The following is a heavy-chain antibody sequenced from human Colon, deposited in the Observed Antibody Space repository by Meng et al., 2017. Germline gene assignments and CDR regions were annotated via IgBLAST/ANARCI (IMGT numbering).Heavy chain of an antibody. CDR2: IHYSGSR. CDR3: ARFYGSGTFEVHDY. CDR1: GGSVRSASSY. V-gene: IGHV4-61*01. J-gene: IGHJ4*02. D-gene: IGHD3-10*01. Sequence: QVQLQESGPGLVGPSATLSLTCNVSGGSVRSASSYWSWIRQPPGKGLEWIGLIHYSGSRNYNPSLKSRVTMSVDTSKNQVSLRLISVTAADTAVYYCARFYGSGTFEVHDYWGQGTLVTVSS.